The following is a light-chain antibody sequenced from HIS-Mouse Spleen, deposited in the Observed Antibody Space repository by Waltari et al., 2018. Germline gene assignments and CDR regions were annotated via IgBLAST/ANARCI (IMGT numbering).Light chain of an antibody. CDR2: EDS. J-gene: IGLJ2*01. CDR1: NIGSKR. CDR3: QVWDSSSDHVV. V-gene: IGLV3-21*02. Sequence: SYVLTQPPSVSVAPGQTARITCGGNNIGSKRVHWYQQNTGQAPVLVVYEDSDRPSGIPERFSGSNSGNTATLTISRVEAGDEADYYCQVWDSSSDHVVFGGGTKLTVL.